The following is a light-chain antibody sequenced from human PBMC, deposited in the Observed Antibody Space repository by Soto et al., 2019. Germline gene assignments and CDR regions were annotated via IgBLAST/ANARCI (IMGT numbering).Light chain of an antibody. V-gene: IGKV3D-15*01. Sequence: EIVMTQSPATLSVSPGERATLSCRASQSINSNLAWYQQKPGQAPRLVIYDASTRATDTPARFSGSGSGTEFTLTISSLQSEDLALYYCQQYDDWPLTFGGGTKVEIK. J-gene: IGKJ4*01. CDR2: DAS. CDR1: QSINSN. CDR3: QQYDDWPLT.